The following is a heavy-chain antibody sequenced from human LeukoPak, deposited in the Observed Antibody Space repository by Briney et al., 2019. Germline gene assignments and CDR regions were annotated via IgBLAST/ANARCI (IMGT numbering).Heavy chain of an antibody. J-gene: IGHJ3*02. V-gene: IGHV4-61*10. D-gene: IGHD3-22*01. Sequence: SETLSLTCTVSGGSITSDYYYWPWIRQPAGKGPEWIVYIYYSGSTNYNPSLKSRITISVDTSKNEFSLKVSSVTAADTAVYYCAREWETYYYDSNAFDIWGQGTMVTVSS. CDR1: GGSITSDYYY. CDR3: AREWETYYYDSNAFDI. CDR2: IYYSGST.